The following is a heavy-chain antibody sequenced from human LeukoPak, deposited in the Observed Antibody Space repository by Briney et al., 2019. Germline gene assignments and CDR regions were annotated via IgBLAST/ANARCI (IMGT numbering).Heavy chain of an antibody. CDR3: ATESIGRHYDY. Sequence: GGSLRLSCAASGFSFSSYGFNWVRQAPGKGLEWVSSIGPTGTDTYHADSVKGRFTISRDNARNSLYLQMDSLRAEDTAVYYCATESIGRHYDYWGQGTLLTVSS. D-gene: IGHD3-3*02. CDR1: GFSFSSYG. V-gene: IGHV3-21*01. CDR2: IGPTGTDT. J-gene: IGHJ4*02.